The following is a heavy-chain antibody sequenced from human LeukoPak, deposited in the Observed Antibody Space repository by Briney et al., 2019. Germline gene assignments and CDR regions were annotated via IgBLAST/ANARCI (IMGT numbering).Heavy chain of an antibody. Sequence: SETLSLTCTVSGGSISSYYWSWIRQPPGKGLEWIGYIYYSGSTNYNPSLKSRVTISADTSKNQSSLKLSSVTAADTAVYYCARTRGYSYGFPFDYWGQGTLVTVSS. CDR1: GGSISSYY. CDR3: ARTRGYSYGFPFDY. V-gene: IGHV4-59*01. D-gene: IGHD5-18*01. CDR2: IYYSGST. J-gene: IGHJ4*02.